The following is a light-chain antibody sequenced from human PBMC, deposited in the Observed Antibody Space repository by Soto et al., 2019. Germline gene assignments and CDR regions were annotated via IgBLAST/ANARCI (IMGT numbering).Light chain of an antibody. V-gene: IGLV2-14*01. J-gene: IGLJ2*01. CDR1: SNDIGAFDY. CDR3: SSYTSSSTLV. Sequence: QSALTQPASVSASPGQSISISCTGTSNDIGAFDYVSWYQQHPGKAPKLIIFEVFNRPSGVSTRFSGSKSGSTASLTISGLQAEDEADYFCSSYTSSSTLVFGGGTQRTVL. CDR2: EVF.